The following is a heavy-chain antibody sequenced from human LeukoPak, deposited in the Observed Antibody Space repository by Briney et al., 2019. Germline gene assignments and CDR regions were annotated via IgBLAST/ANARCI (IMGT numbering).Heavy chain of an antibody. D-gene: IGHD3-10*01. V-gene: IGHV4-34*01. J-gene: IGHJ6*03. Sequence: SETLSLTCAVYGGSFSGYYWSWIRQPPGKGLEYIGEINHGGSTKYNPSLKSRVTISVDTSKSQFSLKLSSVTAADTAVYYCARGYGSGSYRYYYYYMDVWGKGTTVTVSS. CDR1: GGSFSGYY. CDR3: ARGYGSGSYRYYYYYMDV. CDR2: INHGGST.